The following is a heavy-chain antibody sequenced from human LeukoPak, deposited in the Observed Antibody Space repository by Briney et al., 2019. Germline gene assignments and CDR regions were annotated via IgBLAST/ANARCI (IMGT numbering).Heavy chain of an antibody. D-gene: IGHD3-16*02. V-gene: IGHV1-8*01. Sequence: GASAKVSCKASGYTFTSYDINWVRQATGQGLEWMGWMNPNSGNTGYAQKFQGRVTMTEDTSTDTAYMELSSLRSEDTAVYYCATVSMITFGGVIPVWGQGTLVTVSS. CDR3: ATVSMITFGGVIPV. CDR1: GYTFTSYD. CDR2: MNPNSGNT. J-gene: IGHJ4*02.